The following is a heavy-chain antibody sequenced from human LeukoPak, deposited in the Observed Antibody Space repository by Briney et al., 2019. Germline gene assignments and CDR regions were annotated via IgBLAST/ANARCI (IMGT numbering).Heavy chain of an antibody. V-gene: IGHV3-48*03. Sequence: PGGSLRLSCAASGFTFSSYEMNWVRQAPGKGLEWVSYISSSGSTIYYADSVKGRFTISRDNAKNSLYLQMNSLRAEDTAVYYCARAGLRGVPYNWFDPWGQGTLVTVSS. CDR2: ISSSGSTI. CDR3: ARAGLRGVPYNWFDP. D-gene: IGHD3-10*01. CDR1: GFTFSSYE. J-gene: IGHJ5*02.